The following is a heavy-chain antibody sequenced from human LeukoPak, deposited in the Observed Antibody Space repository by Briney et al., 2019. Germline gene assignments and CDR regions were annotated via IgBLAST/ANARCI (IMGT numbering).Heavy chain of an antibody. CDR1: GGSISSGGYY. D-gene: IGHD6-13*01. CDR3: ARVGVAAAALDY. J-gene: IGHJ4*02. CDR2: IHYSGTT. V-gene: IGHV4-31*03. Sequence: PSETLSLTCTVSGGSISSGGYYWSWIRQHPGKGLEWIGYIHYSGTTYYNPSLKSRVTISVDTSKNQFSLKLSSVTAADTAVYYCARVGVAAAALDYWGQGTLVTVSS.